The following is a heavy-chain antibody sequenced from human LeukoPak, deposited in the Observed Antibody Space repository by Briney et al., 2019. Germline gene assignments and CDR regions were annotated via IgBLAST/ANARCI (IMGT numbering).Heavy chain of an antibody. Sequence: GGSLRLSCAASGFTFTTYWMSWVRQAPGKGLEWVSYISSSGRTMYYADSVKGRFTISRDNAKNSLYLQMNSLRAEDTAVYYCAREVGLDYWGQGTLVTVSS. CDR1: GFTFTTYW. CDR2: ISSSGRTM. CDR3: AREVGLDY. D-gene: IGHD2-2*01. V-gene: IGHV3-48*04. J-gene: IGHJ4*02.